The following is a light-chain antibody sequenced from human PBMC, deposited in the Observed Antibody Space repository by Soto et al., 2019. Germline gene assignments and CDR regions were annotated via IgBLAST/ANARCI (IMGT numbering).Light chain of an antibody. Sequence: QSALPQPASVSGSPGQWITISCTGTTSDVGSYNLVSWYQQNPGKAPKLMIYEGTKRPSGVSDRFSGSKSGNTASMTISGLQAEDEADYYCCSYAHDTRSGTVVFGGGTKVTVL. CDR3: CSYAHDTRSGTVV. V-gene: IGLV2-23*01. CDR2: EGT. J-gene: IGLJ2*01. CDR1: TSDVGSYNL.